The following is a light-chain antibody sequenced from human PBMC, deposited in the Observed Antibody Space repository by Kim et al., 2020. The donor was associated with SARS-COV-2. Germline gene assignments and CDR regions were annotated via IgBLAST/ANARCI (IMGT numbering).Light chain of an antibody. CDR1: QSVTNNY. CDR3: HQYGSSPKT. J-gene: IGKJ1*01. Sequence: IVLTQSPGTLSWSPGERATLSCRASQSVTNNYLAWYQQKPGQAPRLLIYGASRRATGIQDRFSGSGSGTDFTLTISRLEPEDFAVYYCHQYGSSPKTFGQGTKVEIK. CDR2: GAS. V-gene: IGKV3-20*01.